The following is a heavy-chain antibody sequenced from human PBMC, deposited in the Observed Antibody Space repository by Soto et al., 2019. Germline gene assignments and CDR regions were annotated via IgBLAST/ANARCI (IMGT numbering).Heavy chain of an antibody. CDR2: IYYSGST. D-gene: IGHD4-17*01. Sequence: PSETLSLTCTVSGDSISSYYWSWIRQPPGKGLEWIGYIYYSGSTNYNPSLKSRVTISVDTSKNQFSLKLSSVTAADTAVYYCERSNGDDGDYWNQGTLVTVSS. CDR1: GDSISSYY. CDR3: ERSNGDDGDY. V-gene: IGHV4-59*01. J-gene: IGHJ4*02.